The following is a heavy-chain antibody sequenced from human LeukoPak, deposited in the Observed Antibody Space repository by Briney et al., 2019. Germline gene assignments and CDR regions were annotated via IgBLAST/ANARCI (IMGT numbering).Heavy chain of an antibody. Sequence: ASVKVSCKASGYTFTSYGISWVRQAPGQGLEWMGWIIAYNGNTNYAQKLQGRVTMTTDTSTSTAYMELRSLRSDDTAVYYCATTPKGLPLWFDPWGQGTLVTVSS. CDR1: GYTFTSYG. J-gene: IGHJ5*02. D-gene: IGHD5-12*01. V-gene: IGHV1-18*01. CDR3: ATTPKGLPLWFDP. CDR2: IIAYNGNT.